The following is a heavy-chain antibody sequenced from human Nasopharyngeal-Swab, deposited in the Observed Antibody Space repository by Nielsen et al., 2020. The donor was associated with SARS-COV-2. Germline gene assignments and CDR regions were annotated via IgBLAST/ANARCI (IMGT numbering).Heavy chain of an antibody. J-gene: IGHJ6*02. CDR3: ARLRIAVAGTGESYYYYGMDV. CDR1: GGSISSYY. D-gene: IGHD6-19*01. V-gene: IGHV4-59*08. Sequence: SETLSLTCTVSGGSISSYYWSWIRQPPGQGLEWIGYIYYSGSTNYNPSLKSRVTISVDASKNQFSLKLSSVTAADTAVYYCARLRIAVAGTGESYYYYGMDVWGQGTTVTVSS. CDR2: IYYSGST.